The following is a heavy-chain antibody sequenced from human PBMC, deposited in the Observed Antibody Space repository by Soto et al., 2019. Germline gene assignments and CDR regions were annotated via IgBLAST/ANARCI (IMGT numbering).Heavy chain of an antibody. V-gene: IGHV3-7*01. CDR3: AGWDSSNNP. CDR2: INQDGSAQ. J-gene: IGHJ5*02. Sequence: HPGGSLRLSCVASGFSFSNFWMNWVRQTPGRGLEWVANINQDGSAQTYVDSVRGRFTVSRDNAKNSLYLQMNSLRGEDTAVYFCAGWDSSNNPWGQGTLVTVSS. CDR1: GFSFSNFW. D-gene: IGHD1-26*01.